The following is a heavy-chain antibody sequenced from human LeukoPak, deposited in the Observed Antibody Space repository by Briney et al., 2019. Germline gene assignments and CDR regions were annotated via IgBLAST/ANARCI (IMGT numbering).Heavy chain of an antibody. CDR3: AKGSNLDERYFQH. Sequence: GGSLRLSCAASGFIFSSYAMHWVRQAPGKGLERVAFIRFDGSKKDYVDTGKGRLSISRDNSKNTLYLQMNSLKAEDTAVYYCAKGSNLDERYFQHWGQGTLVTVSS. V-gene: IGHV3-30*02. CDR2: IRFDGSKK. CDR1: GFIFSSYA. D-gene: IGHD3-10*01. J-gene: IGHJ1*01.